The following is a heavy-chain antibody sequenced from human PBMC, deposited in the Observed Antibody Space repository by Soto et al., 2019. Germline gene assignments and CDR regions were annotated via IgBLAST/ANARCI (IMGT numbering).Heavy chain of an antibody. J-gene: IGHJ2*01. V-gene: IGHV4-30-2*01. CDR2: VYQNGNA. CDR3: ARGGADWSLRNFDV. Sequence: QLQLQESGSGLVKPSQTLSLTCTVSGASIASGGYCWSWIRQPPGKALESIGYVYQNGNAYLNPSRTSRVTMSVDKSKNQFSLKLSSVTAADTAVYFCARGGADWSLRNFDVWGSGTLVSVSS. D-gene: IGHD3-9*01. CDR1: GASIASGGYC.